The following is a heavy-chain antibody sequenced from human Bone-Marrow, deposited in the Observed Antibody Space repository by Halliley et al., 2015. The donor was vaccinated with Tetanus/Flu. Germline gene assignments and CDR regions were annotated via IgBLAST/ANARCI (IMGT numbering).Heavy chain of an antibody. CDR2: IYSDGRDK. J-gene: IGHJ4*02. V-gene: IGHV3-30*12. CDR3: VRGYSGWYTYFDL. D-gene: IGHD6-19*01. CDR1: GFTFSRSD. Sequence: SGFTFSRSDMQWVRQVPGRGLQRVAVIYSDGRDKFYAESVKGRFTISRDNSRNTLYLQMNSLNDGDTGTYYCVRGYSGWYTYFDLWGQGTLVTVSS.